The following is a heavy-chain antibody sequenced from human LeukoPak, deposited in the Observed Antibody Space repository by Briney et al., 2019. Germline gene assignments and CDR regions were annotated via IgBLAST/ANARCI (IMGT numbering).Heavy chain of an antibody. CDR3: AREPTTVTTNDAFDI. CDR2: IYTSGST. D-gene: IGHD4-17*01. CDR1: GGSISSYY. Sequence: SEALSLTCTVSGGSISSYYWSWIRQPPGKGLEWIGRIYTSGSTNYNPSLKSRVTMSVDTSKNQFSLKLSSVTAADTAVYYCAREPTTVTTNDAFDIWGQGTMVTVSS. J-gene: IGHJ3*02. V-gene: IGHV4-4*07.